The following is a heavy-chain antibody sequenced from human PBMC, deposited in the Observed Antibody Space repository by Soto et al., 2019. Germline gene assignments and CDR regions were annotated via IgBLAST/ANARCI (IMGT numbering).Heavy chain of an antibody. Sequence: QVQLVESGGGVVQPGRSLRLSCAASGFTFSSYGMHWVRQAPGKGLEWVAVISYDGSNKYYADSVKGRFTISRDNSKNTLYLQMNSLRAEDTAVYYCAKELDWLAEYFQHWGQGTLVTVSS. CDR3: AKELDWLAEYFQH. CDR2: ISYDGSNK. J-gene: IGHJ1*01. D-gene: IGHD3-3*01. CDR1: GFTFSSYG. V-gene: IGHV3-30*18.